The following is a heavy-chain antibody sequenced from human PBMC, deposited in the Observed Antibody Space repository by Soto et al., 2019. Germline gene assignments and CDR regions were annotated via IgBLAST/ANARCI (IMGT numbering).Heavy chain of an antibody. Sequence: QVQLVQSGAEVKKPGASVKVSCKASGYTFTGYYMHWVRQAPGQGLEWMGWINPNSGGTNYAQKFQGWVTMTRDTSSSTAYMELSRVRSGDTAVYYCARGLDIVVVVAAAYSFDYWGQGTLVTVSS. CDR3: ARGLDIVVVVAAAYSFDY. CDR2: INPNSGGT. CDR1: GYTFTGYY. D-gene: IGHD2-15*01. V-gene: IGHV1-2*04. J-gene: IGHJ4*02.